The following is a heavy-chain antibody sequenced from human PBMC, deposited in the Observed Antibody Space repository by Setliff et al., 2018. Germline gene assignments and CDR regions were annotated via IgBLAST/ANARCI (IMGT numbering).Heavy chain of an antibody. CDR3: ARDEIRPITPDY. D-gene: IGHD1-20*01. V-gene: IGHV1-18*01. Sequence: VSCKTSGYTFTDYGISWVRQAPGQRLEWVGWIRASNDETDYAQKFRGRVTMTTDTSTSTAYMEMRSLTSDDTAVYYCARDEIRPITPDYWGQGTLVTVSS. CDR2: IRASNDET. J-gene: IGHJ4*02. CDR1: GYTFTDYG.